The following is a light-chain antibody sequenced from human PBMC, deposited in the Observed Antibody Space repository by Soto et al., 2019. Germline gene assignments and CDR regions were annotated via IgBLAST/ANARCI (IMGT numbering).Light chain of an antibody. CDR3: QQYNDWPRT. CDR2: GAS. J-gene: IGKJ1*01. Sequence: ETVMTPSPAPLSVSPGERATPSCRASQSVSSNLAWYQQKPGQTPRLLIYGASTRATGIPVRFSGSGSGTEFTLTISSLQSEDFAVYYCQQYNDWPRTFGQGTKVDIK. CDR1: QSVSSN. V-gene: IGKV3-15*01.